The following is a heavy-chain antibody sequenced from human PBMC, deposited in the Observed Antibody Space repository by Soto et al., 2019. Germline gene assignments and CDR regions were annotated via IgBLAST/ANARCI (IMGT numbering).Heavy chain of an antibody. CDR2: IYRSGST. V-gene: IGHV4-38-2*01. CDR3: ARGPANYSFDY. D-gene: IGHD3-10*01. CDR1: GYSVAMVYD. J-gene: IGHJ4*02. Sequence: SETRSLTCAVAGYSVAMVYDGCWIRQPPGGGLEWIGSIYRSGSTYSNTSLKSRVTISVDTSKNPLSLKMSSVTAEDTALYYCARGPANYSFDYWGQGTLVTVSS.